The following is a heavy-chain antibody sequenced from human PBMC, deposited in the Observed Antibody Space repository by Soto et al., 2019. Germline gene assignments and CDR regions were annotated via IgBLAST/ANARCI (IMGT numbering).Heavy chain of an antibody. D-gene: IGHD3-10*01. J-gene: IGHJ6*03. V-gene: IGHV4-34*01. Sequence: QVQLQQWGAGLLKPSETLSLTCAVYGGSFSGYQWSWIRQTPGKGLEWIGEINDSGNINYNPSLKSRVAILLDTTKKQISQKLSSVTAADSAVYYCARGVILWFGELSRRGGYHYYMDVWGKGTTVTVSS. CDR2: INDSGNI. CDR1: GGSFSGYQ. CDR3: ARGVILWFGELSRRGGYHYYMDV.